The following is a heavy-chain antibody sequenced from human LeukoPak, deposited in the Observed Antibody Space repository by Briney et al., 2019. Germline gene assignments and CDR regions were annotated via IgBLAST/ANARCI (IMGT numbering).Heavy chain of an antibody. J-gene: IGHJ4*02. CDR1: GYTFTDYY. Sequence: ASVKVSCKASGYTFTDYYMHWVRQAPGQGLEWMGWINPHSGGTDHAQKLQGRVTMTTDTSTSTAYMELRSLRSDDTAVYYCARGHGRDGYPFDYWGQGTLVTVSS. CDR3: ARGHGRDGYPFDY. D-gene: IGHD5-24*01. V-gene: IGHV1-2*02. CDR2: INPHSGGT.